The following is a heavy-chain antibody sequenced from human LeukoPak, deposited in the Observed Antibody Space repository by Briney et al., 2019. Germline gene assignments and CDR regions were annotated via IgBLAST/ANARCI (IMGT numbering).Heavy chain of an antibody. CDR1: GFAFSSYA. J-gene: IGHJ4*02. V-gene: IGHV3-23*01. Sequence: GGSLRLSCAASGFAFSSYAMTWVRQAPGKGLEWVSTLRGSGGSTYYADSVKGRFTISRDNSKNTLYLQMNSLRAEDTAVYYCAKGDYDFWSGADYWGQGTLVTVSS. CDR2: LRGSGGST. D-gene: IGHD3-3*01. CDR3: AKGDYDFWSGADY.